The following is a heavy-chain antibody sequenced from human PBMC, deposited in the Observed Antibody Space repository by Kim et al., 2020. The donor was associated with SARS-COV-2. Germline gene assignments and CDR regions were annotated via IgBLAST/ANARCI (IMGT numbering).Heavy chain of an antibody. D-gene: IGHD3-22*01. CDR1: GGSISSGGYY. CDR2: IYYSGST. CDR3: ARDHYYDSSGRSRGMDV. V-gene: IGHV4-31*03. J-gene: IGHJ6*02. Sequence: SETLSLTCTVSGGSISSGGYYWSWIRQHPGKGLEWIGYIYYSGSTYYNPSLKSRVTISVDTSKNQFSLKLSSVTAADTAVYYCARDHYYDSSGRSRGMDVWGQGTTVTVSS.